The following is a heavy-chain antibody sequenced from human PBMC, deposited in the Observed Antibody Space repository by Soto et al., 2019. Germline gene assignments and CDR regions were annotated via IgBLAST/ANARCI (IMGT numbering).Heavy chain of an antibody. V-gene: IGHV3-33*01. D-gene: IGHD1-1*01. CDR1: GFTFSSYG. CDR3: ARESALMEPFEY. Sequence: GGSLRLSCAASGFTFSSYGMHWVRQAPGKGLEWVAVIWYDGSNKYYADSVKGRFTISRDNSKNTLYLQMNSLRAEDTAVYYCARESALMEPFEYWGQGNLVTVPS. CDR2: IWYDGSNK. J-gene: IGHJ4*02.